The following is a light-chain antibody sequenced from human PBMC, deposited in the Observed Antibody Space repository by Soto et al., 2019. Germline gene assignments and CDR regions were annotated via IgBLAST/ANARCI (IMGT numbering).Light chain of an antibody. J-gene: IGLJ2*01. V-gene: IGLV3-21*04. CDR2: YDS. CDR3: QVWDSSSEHVV. CDR1: NIGSKS. Sequence: SYELTQHPSGSVAPGKTARITCGGNNIGSKSVHWYQQKPGQAPVLVIYYDSDRPSGIPERFSGDNSGNTATLTISRVEAGYEDDSYCQVWDSSSEHVVFGGGTKLTVL.